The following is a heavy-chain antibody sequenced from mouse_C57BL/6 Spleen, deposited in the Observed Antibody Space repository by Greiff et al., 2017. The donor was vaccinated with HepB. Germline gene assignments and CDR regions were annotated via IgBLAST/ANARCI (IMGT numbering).Heavy chain of an antibody. J-gene: IGHJ2*01. CDR2: IRSKSSNYAT. CDR3: VREALSTVVATRGYFDY. D-gene: IGHD1-1*01. CDR1: GFTFNTYA. V-gene: IGHV10-3*01. Sequence: DVMLVESGGGLVQPKGSLKLSCAASGFTFNTYAMHWVRQAPGKGLEWVARIRSKSSNYATYYADSVKDRFTISRDDSQSMLYLQMNNLKTEDTAMYYCVREALSTVVATRGYFDYWGQGTTLTVSS.